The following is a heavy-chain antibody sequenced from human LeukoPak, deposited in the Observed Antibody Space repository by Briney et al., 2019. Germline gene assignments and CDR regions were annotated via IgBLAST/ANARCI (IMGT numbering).Heavy chain of an antibody. D-gene: IGHD2-2*01. CDR2: ISSSGAST. J-gene: IGHJ4*02. Sequence: PGGSLRLSCAASGFTFRSYAMSWVRQALGKGLEWVSSISSSGASTYYADSVKGRFTISRDNSKNTLYLQMNSLRAEDTAVYYCAKERGYCSSASCSPFHYWGQGTLVTVSS. CDR3: AKERGYCSSASCSPFHY. V-gene: IGHV3-23*01. CDR1: GFTFRSYA.